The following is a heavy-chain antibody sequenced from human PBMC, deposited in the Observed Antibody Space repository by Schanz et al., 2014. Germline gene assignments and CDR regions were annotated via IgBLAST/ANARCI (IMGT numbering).Heavy chain of an antibody. J-gene: IGHJ3*02. V-gene: IGHV3-23*01. Sequence: EVQLLESGGGLVQPGGSLRLSCAASGFTFSSYAMSWVRQAPGTGLECVSAISGSGGSSYYADSVKGRFTISRDNSKTALYLQMNSLRDEATAVYYWTKGRLGTSSAFDIWGQGTLVTVSS. CDR3: TKGRLGTSSAFDI. CDR1: GFTFSSYA. D-gene: IGHD3-16*01. CDR2: ISGSGGSS.